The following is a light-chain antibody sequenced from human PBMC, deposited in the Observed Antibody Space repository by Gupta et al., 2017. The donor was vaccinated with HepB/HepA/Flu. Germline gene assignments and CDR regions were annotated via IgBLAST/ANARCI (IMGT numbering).Light chain of an antibody. CDR3: SSYTSSSTLEVV. Sequence: QSALTHPASVSGSPGQSITISCTGTSSDVGGYNYVSWYQQHPGKAPKLMIDDVSNRPSGVSNRFSGAKYGNTASLTIAGMQAEDEADYYCSSYTSSSTLEVVFGGGTKLTVL. CDR2: DVS. V-gene: IGLV2-14*03. CDR1: SSDVGGYNY. J-gene: IGLJ2*01.